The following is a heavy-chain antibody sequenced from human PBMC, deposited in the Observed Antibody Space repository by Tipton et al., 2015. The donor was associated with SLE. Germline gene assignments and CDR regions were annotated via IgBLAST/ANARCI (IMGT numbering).Heavy chain of an antibody. D-gene: IGHD4-11*01. Sequence: TLSLTCTVSGSSVSDYYWTWIRRPPGKGLEWIGYIFHSEIYNSGTINYNPSFKSRAAISLDTSKHQISLNLTSLTASDTGIYYCARQGEYSHSSGFWLDPWGQGTLVTVSS. J-gene: IGHJ5*02. V-gene: IGHV4-59*08. CDR2: IFHSEIYNSGTI. CDR3: ARQGEYSHSSGFWLDP. CDR1: GSSVSDYY.